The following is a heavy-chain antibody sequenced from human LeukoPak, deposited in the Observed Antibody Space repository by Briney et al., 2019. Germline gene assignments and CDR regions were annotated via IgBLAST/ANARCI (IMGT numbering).Heavy chain of an antibody. CDR2: ISYDGSNK. D-gene: IGHD5-12*01. CDR3: AKVQQPYGGYDPWFDP. J-gene: IGHJ5*02. CDR1: GFTFSSYG. Sequence: GGSLRLSCAASGFTFSSYGMHWVRQAPGKGLEWVAVISYDGSNKYYADSVKGRFTISRDNSKNTLYLQMNSLRAEDTAVYYCAKVQQPYGGYDPWFDPWGQGTLVTVSS. V-gene: IGHV3-30*18.